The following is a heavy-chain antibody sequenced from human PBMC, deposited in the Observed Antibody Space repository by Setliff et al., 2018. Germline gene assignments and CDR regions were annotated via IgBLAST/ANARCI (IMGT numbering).Heavy chain of an antibody. V-gene: IGHV3-48*01. J-gene: IGHJ4*02. Sequence: GGSLRLSCAASGFTFSTYAMNWLRQAPGKGLEWVSYISSSSGLIYYADSVKGRFTISRDEAKNSLYLQMNSLRTEDTAVYYCARSAGAVPGQFYFDNWGQGTQVTVSS. D-gene: IGHD6-19*01. CDR3: ARSAGAVPGQFYFDN. CDR1: GFTFSTYA. CDR2: ISSSSGLI.